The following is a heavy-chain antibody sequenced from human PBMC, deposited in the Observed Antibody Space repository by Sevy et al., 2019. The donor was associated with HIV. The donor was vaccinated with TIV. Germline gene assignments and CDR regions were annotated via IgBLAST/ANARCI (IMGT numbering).Heavy chain of an antibody. CDR3: AKDNRPATMSNSSYYYYYGMDV. D-gene: IGHD6-6*01. J-gene: IGHJ6*02. CDR2: ISWNSVSL. Sequence: GGSLRLSCAASGFSFGDYAMHWVRQAPGKGLEWVSGISWNSVSLDYADSVKGRFTISRDNAKNSLFLQMNRLRSEDTALYYCAKDNRPATMSNSSYYYYYGMDVWGRWTTVTVSS. V-gene: IGHV3-9*01. CDR1: GFSFGDYA.